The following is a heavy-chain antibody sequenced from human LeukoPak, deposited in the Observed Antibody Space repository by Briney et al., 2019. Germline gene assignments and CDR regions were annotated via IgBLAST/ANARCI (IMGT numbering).Heavy chain of an antibody. J-gene: IGHJ4*02. CDR1: GGTFSSYA. Sequence: ASVEVSCKASGGTFSSYAISWVRQAPGPGLEWMGRIIPILGTANYAQKFQGRVTITTDESTSTAYMELSSLRSDDTAVYYCAREGYDYVRGSTKRFDYWGQGTLVTVSS. V-gene: IGHV1-69*05. CDR3: AREGYDYVRGSTKRFDY. CDR2: IIPILGTA. D-gene: IGHD3-16*01.